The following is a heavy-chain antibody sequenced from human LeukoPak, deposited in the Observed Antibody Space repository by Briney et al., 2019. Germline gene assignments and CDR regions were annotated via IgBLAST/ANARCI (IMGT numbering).Heavy chain of an antibody. CDR2: IYYSGST. CDR1: GGSISSYY. Sequence: SETLSLTCTVSGGSISSYYWSWIRQPPGKGLEWIGYIYYSGSTNYNPSLKSRVTISVDTSKNQFSLKLSSVTAADTAAYYCAGSYTYSIAAANFDYWGQGTLVTVSS. CDR3: AGSYTYSIAAANFDY. D-gene: IGHD6-13*01. V-gene: IGHV4-59*01. J-gene: IGHJ4*02.